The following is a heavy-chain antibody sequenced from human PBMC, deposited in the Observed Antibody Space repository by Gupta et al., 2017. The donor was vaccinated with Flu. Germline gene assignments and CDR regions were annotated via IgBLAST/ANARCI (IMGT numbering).Heavy chain of an antibody. J-gene: IGHJ4*02. CDR2: RSAYNGNT. Sequence: QVQLVQSGAEVKKPGASVKVSSQASGYTFTSYGISWVRKAPGHGLEWMGWRSAYNGNTNNAQKLQGRVTMTTDTSRSTAYMELRSLRSDDSAVYYCARGRRYYDSSGQLDYWGQGTLVTVSS. V-gene: IGHV1-18*01. CDR1: GYTFTSYG. CDR3: ARGRRYYDSSGQLDY. D-gene: IGHD3-22*01.